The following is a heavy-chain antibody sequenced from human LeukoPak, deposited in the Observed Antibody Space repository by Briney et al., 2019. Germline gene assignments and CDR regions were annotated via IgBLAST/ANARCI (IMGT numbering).Heavy chain of an antibody. CDR1: GYTFTSYG. CDR3: ARIGSSSWYGGFDP. V-gene: IGHV1-18*01. Sequence: ASVKVSCKASGYTFTSYGISWVRQAPGQGHGWMGWISAYNGNTNYAQKLQGGVTMTTDTSTNTAFLQLRSLRTADTTVYYCARIGSSSWYGGFDPWGQGTLVTVSS. D-gene: IGHD6-13*01. CDR2: ISAYNGNT. J-gene: IGHJ5*02.